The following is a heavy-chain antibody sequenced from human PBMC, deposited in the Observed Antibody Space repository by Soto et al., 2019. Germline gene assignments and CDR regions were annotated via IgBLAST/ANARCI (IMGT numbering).Heavy chain of an antibody. CDR3: ATESGSTYGYFDY. Sequence: SETLSLTCTVSGGSVTSDEDYWGWIRQSPGKGLEWIGYISNSGSTGYNPSLKTRLSMSVDRSKNQFTLRLTSVTAADTAVYFCATESGSTYGYFDYWGQGTQVTVSS. CDR1: GGSVTSDEDY. D-gene: IGHD4-17*01. J-gene: IGHJ4*02. V-gene: IGHV4-30-4*01. CDR2: ISNSGST.